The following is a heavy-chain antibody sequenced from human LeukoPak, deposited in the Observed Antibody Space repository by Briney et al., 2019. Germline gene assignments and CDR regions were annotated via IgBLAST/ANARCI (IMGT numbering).Heavy chain of an antibody. J-gene: IGHJ4*02. CDR3: GRDDFGGIYDL. CDR1: GFTFSSYW. D-gene: IGHD4-23*01. V-gene: IGHV3-7*04. CDR2: IKQDGSEK. Sequence: PGGSLRLSCAASGFTFSSYWMSWVRQAPGKGLEWVANIKQDGSEKYYVDSVRGRFTISRDNAKNSLYLQMNSLRPEDTAVYYCGRDDFGGIYDLWGQGTLVTVSS.